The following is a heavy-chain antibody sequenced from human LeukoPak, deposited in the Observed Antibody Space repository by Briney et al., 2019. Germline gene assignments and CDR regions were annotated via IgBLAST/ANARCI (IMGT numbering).Heavy chain of an antibody. V-gene: IGHV4-39*01. CDR3: ARLLGSYGGDAFDI. D-gene: IGHD3-10*01. J-gene: IGHJ3*02. CDR2: TSYSGSA. Sequence: PSETLSLTCTVSGDSLSNSRYSWGWIRQPPGKGLEWIGTTSYSGSAYYNPSLKSRVTMPVDTSKNQFSLKLSSVTAADTAVYYCARLLGSYGGDAFDIWGQGTVVTVSS. CDR1: GDSLSNSRYS.